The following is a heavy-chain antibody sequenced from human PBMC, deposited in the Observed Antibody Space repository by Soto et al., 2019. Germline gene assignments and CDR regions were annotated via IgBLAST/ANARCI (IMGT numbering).Heavy chain of an antibody. J-gene: IGHJ4*02. D-gene: IGHD3-10*01. Sequence: SETLSLTCTVSGGSISSGGYYWSWIRQHPGKGLEWIGYIYYSGSTYYNPSLKSRVTISVDTSKNQFSLKLSSVTAADTAVYYCARDAYYGSGSYYSRDYYFDYWGQGTLVTVSS. CDR3: ARDAYYGSGSYYSRDYYFDY. CDR1: GGSISSGGYY. CDR2: IYYSGST. V-gene: IGHV4-31*03.